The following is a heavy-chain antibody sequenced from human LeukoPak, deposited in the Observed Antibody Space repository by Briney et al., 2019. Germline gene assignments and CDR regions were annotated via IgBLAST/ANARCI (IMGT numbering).Heavy chain of an antibody. D-gene: IGHD2-2*01. CDR2: INPNSGGT. CDR3: ARGIGEIVVVPAAQAGAFDI. Sequence: APVKVSCKASGGTFNNYAIIWVRQAPGQGLEWMGWINPNSGGTNYAQKFQGRVTMTRDTSISTAYMELSRLRSDDTAVYYCARGIGEIVVVPAAQAGAFDIWGQGTMVTVSS. CDR1: GGTFNNYA. V-gene: IGHV1-2*02. J-gene: IGHJ3*02.